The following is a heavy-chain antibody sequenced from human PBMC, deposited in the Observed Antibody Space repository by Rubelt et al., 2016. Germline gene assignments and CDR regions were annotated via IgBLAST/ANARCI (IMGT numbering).Heavy chain of an antibody. J-gene: IGHJ3*01. D-gene: IGHD6-6*01. CDR2: ISPRDSYT. CDR3: ASGFPSRPISTFDV. V-gene: IGHV5-10-1*01. Sequence: GKVLSCMGRISPRDSYTNSLPSFPGHVTLSTDRSISTAYLQWSSLKASDTAIYYCASGFPSRPISTFDVWGQGTMVIVSS.